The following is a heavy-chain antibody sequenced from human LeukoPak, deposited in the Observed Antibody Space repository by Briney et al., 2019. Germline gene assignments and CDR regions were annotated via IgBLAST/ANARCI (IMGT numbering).Heavy chain of an antibody. J-gene: IGHJ5*02. CDR3: ARGPLAVVPAAIAWFDP. V-gene: IGHV4-34*01. CDR2: INHSGST. D-gene: IGHD2-2*02. Sequence: PSETLSLTCAVYGGSFSGYYWSWIRQPPGKGLEWIGEINHSGSTNYNPSLKSRVTISVDTSKNQFSLKLSSVTAADTAVYYCARGPLAVVPAAIAWFDPWGQGTLVTVSS. CDR1: GGSFSGYY.